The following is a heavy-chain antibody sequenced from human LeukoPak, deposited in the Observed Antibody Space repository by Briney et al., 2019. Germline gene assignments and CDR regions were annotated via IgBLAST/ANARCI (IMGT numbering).Heavy chain of an antibody. D-gene: IGHD3-22*01. CDR3: ARGPSGYYYYGGVY. J-gene: IGHJ4*02. CDR1: GGTFSSYA. Sequence: SVKVSCKASGGTFSSYAISWVRQAPGQGLEWMGRIIPIFGTANYAQKFQGRVTMTRDTSISTAYMELSRLRSDDTAVYYCARGPSGYYYYGGVYWGQGTLVTVSS. CDR2: IIPIFGTA. V-gene: IGHV1-69*05.